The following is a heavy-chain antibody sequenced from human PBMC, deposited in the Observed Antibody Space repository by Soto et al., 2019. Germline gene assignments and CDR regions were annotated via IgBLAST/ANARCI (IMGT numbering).Heavy chain of an antibody. CDR3: TRERYTYGPTNWFDP. CDR2: IKSRAYGGTT. Sequence: SLILSCTASGFTFGDYSMNWFRQAPGKGLEWIGFIKSRAYGGTTEYAASVKGRFTISRDDSKSIAYLQMNSLKTEDTAVYYCTRERYTYGPTNWFDPSRQGTLLTVSS. D-gene: IGHD5-18*01. CDR1: GFTFGDYS. J-gene: IGHJ5*02. V-gene: IGHV3-49*03.